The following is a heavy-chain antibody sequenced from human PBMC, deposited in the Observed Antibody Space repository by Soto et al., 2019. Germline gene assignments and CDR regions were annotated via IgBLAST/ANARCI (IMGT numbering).Heavy chain of an antibody. CDR1: GYTFTSYG. D-gene: IGHD3-3*01. J-gene: IGHJ4*02. V-gene: IGHV1-18*01. Sequence: ASVKVSCKASGYTFTSYGISWVRQAPGQGLEWMGWISAYNGNTNYAQKLQGRVTMTTDTSTSTAYMELRSLRSDDTAVYYCARDRRFLEWFDLDYWGQGTLVTVSS. CDR3: ARDRRFLEWFDLDY. CDR2: ISAYNGNT.